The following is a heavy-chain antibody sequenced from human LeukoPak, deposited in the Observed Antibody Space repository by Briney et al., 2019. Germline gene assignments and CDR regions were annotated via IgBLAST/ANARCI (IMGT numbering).Heavy chain of an antibody. CDR1: GFTFSGYA. Sequence: PGGSLRLSCEASGFTFSGYAMGWVRQAPGKGLEWVSSINAFGARTYYADSVKGRFTISRDNSKNTLYLQMNSLRAEDTALYYCAKVALGYCSGSSCYYFDYGGQGTLVTVSS. D-gene: IGHD2-15*01. J-gene: IGHJ4*02. CDR2: INAFGART. V-gene: IGHV3-23*01. CDR3: AKVALGYCSGSSCYYFDY.